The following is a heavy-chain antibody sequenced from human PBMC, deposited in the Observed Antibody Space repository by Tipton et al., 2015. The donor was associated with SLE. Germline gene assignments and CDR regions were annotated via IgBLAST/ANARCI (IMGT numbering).Heavy chain of an antibody. D-gene: IGHD5-24*01. V-gene: IGHV1-24*01. CDR1: GYTLNELS. J-gene: IGHJ3*01. CDR3: AKRMGRDVYNLGAFDL. Sequence: QSGAEVKKPGASVKVSCKVSGYTLNELSLNWVRQAPGKGLEWMGGFDPEGGETIYAQKLQGRVTMTEDTSTDTVYMELSSLRSEDTAVYYCAKRMGRDVYNLGAFDLWGQGTMVVVSS. CDR2: FDPEGGET.